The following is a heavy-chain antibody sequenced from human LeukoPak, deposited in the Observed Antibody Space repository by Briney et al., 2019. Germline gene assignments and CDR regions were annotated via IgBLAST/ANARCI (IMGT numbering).Heavy chain of an antibody. V-gene: IGHV1-2*02. J-gene: IGHJ4*02. CDR3: ARDKQLWLEYYFDY. CDR1: GYTFTDYY. Sequence: ASVKVSCKASGYTFTDYYMHWVRQAPGQGLEWMGWINPNSGGTNYAQKFQGRVTMTRDTSISTAYMELSRLRSDDTAVYYCARDKQLWLEYYFDYWGQGTLVTVSS. CDR2: INPNSGGT. D-gene: IGHD5-18*01.